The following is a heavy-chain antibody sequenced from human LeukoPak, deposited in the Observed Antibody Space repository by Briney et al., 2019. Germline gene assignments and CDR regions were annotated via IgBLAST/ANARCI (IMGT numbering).Heavy chain of an antibody. D-gene: IGHD5-18*01. Sequence: PSETLSLTCTVSGGSISSYYWSWIRQPPGKGLEWIGYIYYSGSTNYNPSLKSRVTISVDTSKNQFSLKLSSVTAADTAVYYCARSTSGYSYGYAYWGQGTLVTVSS. CDR1: GGSISSYY. V-gene: IGHV4-59*01. CDR3: ARSTSGYSYGYAY. CDR2: IYYSGST. J-gene: IGHJ4*02.